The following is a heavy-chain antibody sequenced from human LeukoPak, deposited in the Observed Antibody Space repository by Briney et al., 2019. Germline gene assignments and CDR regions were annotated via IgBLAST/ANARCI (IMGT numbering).Heavy chain of an antibody. D-gene: IGHD3-22*01. Sequence: GASVKVSCKASGYTFTGYYMHWVRQAPGQGLEWMGWINPNSGGTNYAQKFQGRVTMTRDTSISTAYMELSRLRSDDTAVYYCARGPAPYYYDSSRGYYFDYWGQGTLVTVSS. J-gene: IGHJ4*02. CDR2: INPNSGGT. CDR3: ARGPAPYYYDSSRGYYFDY. V-gene: IGHV1-2*02. CDR1: GYTFTGYY.